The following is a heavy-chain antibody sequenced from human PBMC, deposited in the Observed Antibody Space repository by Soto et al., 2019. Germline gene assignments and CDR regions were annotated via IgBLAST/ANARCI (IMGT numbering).Heavy chain of an antibody. D-gene: IGHD3-22*01. Sequence: VQLVESGGGVVQPGTSLRLSCAASGFTFNTYAMHWVRQAPGKGLEWVAIIWYDGNNKYHADSVKGRFTISRDNSKKKVYRQMNSLRAEDTAVYYCARRYYYDSSGYPYGMDVWGQGTTVTVSS. V-gene: IGHV3-33*01. CDR2: IWYDGNNK. J-gene: IGHJ6*02. CDR1: GFTFNTYA. CDR3: ARRYYYDSSGYPYGMDV.